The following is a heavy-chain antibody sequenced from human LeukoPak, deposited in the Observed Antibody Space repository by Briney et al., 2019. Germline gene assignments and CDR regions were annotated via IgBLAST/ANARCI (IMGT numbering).Heavy chain of an antibody. D-gene: IGHD2-21*02. V-gene: IGHV3-30-3*01. J-gene: IGHJ4*02. CDR1: GFTLSSHA. CDR2: ISYDGSNK. CDR3: ARDIGPCGGDCYTDY. Sequence: GGSLRLSCAASGFTLSSHAMHWVRQAPGKGLEWVAVISYDGSNKYYADSVKGRFTISRDNSKNTLYLQMNSLRAEDTAVYYCARDIGPCGGDCYTDYWGQGTLVTVSS.